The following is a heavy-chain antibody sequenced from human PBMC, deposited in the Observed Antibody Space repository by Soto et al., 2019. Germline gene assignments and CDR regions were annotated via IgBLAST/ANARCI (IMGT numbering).Heavy chain of an antibody. D-gene: IGHD1-26*01. J-gene: IGHJ4*02. CDR1: GFTFSAYS. CDR2: ISGLGGSR. CDR3: AKYNGDKWESYFLEH. Sequence: EAQLLESGGGMVQPGGSLRLSCAASGFTFSAYSMSWLRQVPGKGLEWVSGISGLGGSRYYGDSVRGRFTISRDNSRNRLYLQMNSLRGDDTALYYCAKYNGDKWESYFLEHWGQGTLVTVSS. V-gene: IGHV3-23*01.